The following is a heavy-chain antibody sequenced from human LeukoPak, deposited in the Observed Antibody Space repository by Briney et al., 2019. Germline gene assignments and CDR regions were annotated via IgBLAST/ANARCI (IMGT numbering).Heavy chain of an antibody. V-gene: IGHV4-38-2*01. Sequence: SETLSLTCAVSGYSISGGYHWDWIRQPPGKGLEWIGSIHHSGSTYYNPSLTSRVTISVDTSKNQFSLKLSSVTAADTAVYYCARIDWNPDYWGQGTLVTVSS. D-gene: IGHD1-1*01. CDR1: GYSISGGYH. CDR2: IHHSGST. J-gene: IGHJ4*02. CDR3: ARIDWNPDY.